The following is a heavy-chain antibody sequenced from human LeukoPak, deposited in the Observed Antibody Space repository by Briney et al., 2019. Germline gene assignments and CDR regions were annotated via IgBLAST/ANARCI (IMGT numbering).Heavy chain of an antibody. D-gene: IGHD1-7*01. V-gene: IGHV4-34*01. Sequence: SETLSLTCAVYGGSFSGHYWSWIRQPPGKGLEWIGEINHSGSTNYNPSLKSRVTISVDTSKNQFSLKLSSVTAADTAVYYCARGTGITGTTPDYWGQGTLVTVSS. J-gene: IGHJ4*02. CDR1: GGSFSGHY. CDR2: INHSGST. CDR3: ARGTGITGTTPDY.